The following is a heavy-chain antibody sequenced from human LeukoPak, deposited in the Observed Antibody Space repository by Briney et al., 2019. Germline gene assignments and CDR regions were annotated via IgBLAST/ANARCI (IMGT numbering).Heavy chain of an antibody. D-gene: IGHD3-22*01. CDR1: GITLSNYG. CDR3: AKRGVVIRVILVGFHKEAYYFDS. J-gene: IGHJ4*02. Sequence: GGSLRLSCEVSGITLSNYGMSWVRQAPGKGLEWVAGISGSGGGTNYADSVKGRFTIARDNSKNTLYLQMNSLRAEDTAVYFCAKRGVVIRVILVGFHKEAYYFDSWGQGALVTVSS. CDR2: ISGSGGGT. V-gene: IGHV3-23*01.